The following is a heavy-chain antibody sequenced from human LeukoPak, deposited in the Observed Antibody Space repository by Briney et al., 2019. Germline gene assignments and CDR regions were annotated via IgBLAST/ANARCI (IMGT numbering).Heavy chain of an antibody. CDR3: ARALVVRYYYGMDV. CDR1: RFTVSSNY. CDR2: IYSGGST. D-gene: IGHD2-15*01. Sequence: GGSLRLSCAASRFTVSSNYMSWVRQAPGKGLEWVSVIYSGGSTYYADSVKGRFTISRDNSKNTLYLQMNSLRAEDTAVYYCARALVVRYYYGMDVWGQGTTVTVSS. J-gene: IGHJ6*02. V-gene: IGHV3-66*02.